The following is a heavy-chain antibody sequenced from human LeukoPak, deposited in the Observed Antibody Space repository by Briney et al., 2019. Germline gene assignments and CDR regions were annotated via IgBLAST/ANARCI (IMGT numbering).Heavy chain of an antibody. V-gene: IGHV4-59*08. CDR1: GSSISSYY. CDR2: IYYSGST. J-gene: IGHJ4*02. D-gene: IGHD5-12*01. CDR3: ASQRRGYSGYDFDY. Sequence: SETLSLTCTVSGSSISSYYWSWIRQPPGKGLEWIGYIYYSGSTNYNPSLKSRVTISVDTSKNQFSLKLSSVTAADTAVYYCASQRRGYSGYDFDYWGQGTLVTVSS.